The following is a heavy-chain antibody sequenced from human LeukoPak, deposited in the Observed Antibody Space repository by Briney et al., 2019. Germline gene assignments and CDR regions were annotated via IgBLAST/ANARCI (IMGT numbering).Heavy chain of an antibody. Sequence: GGSLRLSCAASGFTFSDYWMTWVRQAPGKGLEWVANIKPDGSEKYYVDSVRGRFTISRDNAKNSLYLQMNSLRAEDTAVYYCARKPDYDYVWGSPDRVGLDVWGQGTTVTVSS. J-gene: IGHJ6*02. D-gene: IGHD3-16*01. V-gene: IGHV3-7*01. CDR3: ARKPDYDYVWGSPDRVGLDV. CDR1: GFTFSDYW. CDR2: IKPDGSEK.